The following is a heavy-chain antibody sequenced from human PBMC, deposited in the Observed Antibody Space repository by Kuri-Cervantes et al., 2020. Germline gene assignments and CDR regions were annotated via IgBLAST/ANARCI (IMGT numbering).Heavy chain of an antibody. J-gene: IGHJ6*03. V-gene: IGHV3-23*01. CDR1: GFTFSSYA. Sequence: GESLKISCAASGFTFSSYAMSWVRQAPGKGLEWVSAISGSGGSTYYADSVKGRFTISRDNSKNTLYLQMNSLRAEDTAVYYCARGAPYYDFWSGYRDYYMDVWGKGTTVTVSS. CDR3: ARGAPYYDFWSGYRDYYMDV. CDR2: ISGSGGST. D-gene: IGHD3-3*01.